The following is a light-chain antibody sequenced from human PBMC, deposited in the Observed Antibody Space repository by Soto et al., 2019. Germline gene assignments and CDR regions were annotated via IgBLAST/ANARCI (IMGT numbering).Light chain of an antibody. J-gene: IGKJ4*01. CDR2: YAS. Sequence: VLTQSPATLFLSPGERATLSCRASQTVSRYLAWYQQKPGQAPRLLIYYASNRATGIPARFSGSGSGTDYTLTISSLEPEDFAVYYCQQRSTWPRFTFAGGTKVEI. CDR3: QQRSTWPRFT. CDR1: QTVSRY. V-gene: IGKV3-11*01.